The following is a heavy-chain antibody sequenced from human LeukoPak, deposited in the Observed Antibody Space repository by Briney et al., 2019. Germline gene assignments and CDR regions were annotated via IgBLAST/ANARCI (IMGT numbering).Heavy chain of an antibody. CDR1: GYTFTSYG. CDR3: ARDPVAEMYYYYGMDV. CDR2: ISAYNGNT. D-gene: IGHD6-19*01. V-gene: IGHV1-18*01. Sequence: ASVKVSCKASGYTFTSYGISWVRQAPGQGLEWMGWISAYNGNTIYAQKLQGRVTMTTDTSTTTAYMELRSLRSDDTAVYYCARDPVAEMYYYYGMDVWGQGTTVTVSS. J-gene: IGHJ6*02.